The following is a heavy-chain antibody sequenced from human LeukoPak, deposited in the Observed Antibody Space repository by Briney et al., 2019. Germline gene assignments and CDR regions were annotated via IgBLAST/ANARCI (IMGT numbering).Heavy chain of an antibody. CDR1: GGSISSYY. V-gene: IGHV4-59*01. CDR3: ARYISGTSQVFDY. J-gene: IGHJ4*02. D-gene: IGHD1-20*01. CDR2: IYYSGNT. Sequence: SETLSLTCTVSGGSISSYYWSWIREPPGKGLEWTGYIYYSGNTNYHPSFKSRVTISVDTSKNQFSLKLSSVTAADTAVYYCARYISGTSQVFDYWGQGTLVTVSS.